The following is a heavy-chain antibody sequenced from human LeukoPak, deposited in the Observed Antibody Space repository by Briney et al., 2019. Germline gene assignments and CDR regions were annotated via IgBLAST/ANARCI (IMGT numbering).Heavy chain of an antibody. CDR1: GYTFTGYY. Sequence: ASVKVSCKASGYTFTGYYMHWVRQAPGQGLEWMGWINPNSGDTNYAQKFQGRVTMTRDTSITTVYMELSSLRSEDTAVYYCARDGGYCSGGSCFNYFDYWGQGTLVTVSS. J-gene: IGHJ4*02. CDR2: INPNSGDT. D-gene: IGHD2-15*01. V-gene: IGHV1-2*02. CDR3: ARDGGYCSGGSCFNYFDY.